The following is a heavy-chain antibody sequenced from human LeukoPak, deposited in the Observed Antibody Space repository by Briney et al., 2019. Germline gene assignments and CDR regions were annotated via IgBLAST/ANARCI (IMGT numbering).Heavy chain of an antibody. CDR3: AKGWQQLIRSPPSS. D-gene: IGHD6-13*01. Sequence: QPGRSLRLSCAASGFTFSSYGMHWVRQAPGKGLEWVAVISYDGSKEYYVDSVKGRFTISRDNSKNTLHLQMNSLRAEDTAVYYCAKGWQQLIRSPPSSWGQGTLVTVSS. J-gene: IGHJ4*02. CDR1: GFTFSSYG. CDR2: ISYDGSKE. V-gene: IGHV3-30*18.